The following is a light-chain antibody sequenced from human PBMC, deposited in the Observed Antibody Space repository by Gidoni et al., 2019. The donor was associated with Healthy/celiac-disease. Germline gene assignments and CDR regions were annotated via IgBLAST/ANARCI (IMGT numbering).Light chain of an antibody. V-gene: IGKV3-15*01. CDR1: QSVSSN. J-gene: IGKJ2*01. CDR3: QQHNNWPPYT. CDR2: GAS. Sequence: EIVMTQSTATLSVSPGERATLSCRASQSVSSNLAWYQQKPGQAPRLLSSGASTRATGIPARFSGSGSGTDFTLTISSLQSEDFAVYYCQQHNNWPPYTFGQGTKLEIK.